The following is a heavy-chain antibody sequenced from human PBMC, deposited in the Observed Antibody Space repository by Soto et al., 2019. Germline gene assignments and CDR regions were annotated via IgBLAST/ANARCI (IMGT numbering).Heavy chain of an antibody. V-gene: IGHV3-23*01. Sequence: GGSLRLSCAASGFTFSIYAMNWVRQAPGKGLEWVSAISTSGGSTYYADSVKGRFTISRDNSKNTLYLQMNSLRAEDTAVYYCAKVARIAAAGPLEYWGQGTLVTVSS. CDR3: AKVARIAAAGPLEY. J-gene: IGHJ4*02. CDR1: GFTFSIYA. D-gene: IGHD6-13*01. CDR2: ISTSGGST.